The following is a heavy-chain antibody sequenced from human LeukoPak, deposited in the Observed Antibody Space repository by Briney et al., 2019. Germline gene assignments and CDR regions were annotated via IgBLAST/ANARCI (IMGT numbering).Heavy chain of an antibody. CDR1: GFTSVNYA. CDR3: ARDQPVVTPLGY. J-gene: IGHJ4*02. D-gene: IGHD4-23*01. CDR2: IYSGGTT. Sequence: GGSLRLSCAATGFTSVNYAMSWVRQAPGKGLELVSLIYSGGTTKYADSVRGRFTISRDNSKNALYLQMNSLRAEDTAVYYCARDQPVVTPLGYWGQGTLVTVSS. V-gene: IGHV3-53*01.